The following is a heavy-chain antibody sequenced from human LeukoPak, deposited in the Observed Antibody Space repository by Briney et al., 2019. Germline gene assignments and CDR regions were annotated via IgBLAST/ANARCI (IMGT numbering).Heavy chain of an antibody. J-gene: IGHJ4*02. Sequence: GGSPRLSCAASGFTFSTYAMSWVRQAPGKGLEWVSLISDGGGDTYYADSVKGRFTISRDNSKNTLYLQMNSLRADDSAVYYCAKPNWNYISDYFDYWGQGTLVTVSS. CDR3: AKPNWNYISDYFDY. CDR2: ISDGGGDT. CDR1: GFTFSTYA. V-gene: IGHV3-23*01. D-gene: IGHD1-7*01.